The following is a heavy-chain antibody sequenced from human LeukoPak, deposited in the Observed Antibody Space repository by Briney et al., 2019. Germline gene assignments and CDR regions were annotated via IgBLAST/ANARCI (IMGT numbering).Heavy chain of an antibody. Sequence: SETPSLTCTVSGGSISSSSYYWGWIRQPPGKGLEWIGSIYYSGSTYYNPSLKSRVTISVDTSKNQFSLKLSSVTAADTAVYYCARGGPYCTNGVCPGRLDYWGQGTLVTVSS. CDR1: GGSISSSSYY. CDR3: ARGGPYCTNGVCPGRLDY. J-gene: IGHJ4*02. V-gene: IGHV4-39*07. D-gene: IGHD2-8*01. CDR2: IYYSGST.